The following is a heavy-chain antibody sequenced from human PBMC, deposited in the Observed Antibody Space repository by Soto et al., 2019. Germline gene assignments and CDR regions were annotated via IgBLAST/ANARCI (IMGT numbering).Heavy chain of an antibody. Sequence: QLQLQQSGPGLVKPSETLSLTCTVSGGSISTNNYWGWIRQSPGKGLEWIGSIHYTGNTYYNPSLRSRVTISVDTSKNQFSLNLKSVTAADTAMYFCGSHTQWLIRLDYWDQGSLISVSS. V-gene: IGHV4-39*01. CDR3: GSHTQWLIRLDY. D-gene: IGHD5-12*01. J-gene: IGHJ4*02. CDR1: GGSISTNNY. CDR2: IHYTGNT.